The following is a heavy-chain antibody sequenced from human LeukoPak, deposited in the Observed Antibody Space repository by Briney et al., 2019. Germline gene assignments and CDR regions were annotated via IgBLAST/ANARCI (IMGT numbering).Heavy chain of an antibody. V-gene: IGHV5-51*01. CDR3: ARRGWGFGEPKRDHDTFDI. CDR1: GCIFTNYW. CDR2: IYPGDSDA. D-gene: IGHD3-10*01. J-gene: IGHJ3*02. Sequence: GGALEISCQGSGCIFTNYWIAWVRPVPGQGLGWMSIIYPGDSDARYSRSFQGQGIISVDKSISTSYLRWSSLKASDTAMYYCARRGWGFGEPKRDHDTFDIWGQGTMVTVSS.